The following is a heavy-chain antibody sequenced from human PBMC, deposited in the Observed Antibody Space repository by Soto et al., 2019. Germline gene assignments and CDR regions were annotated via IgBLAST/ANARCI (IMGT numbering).Heavy chain of an antibody. V-gene: IGHV3-48*03. CDR3: ARGTRGLELRFDP. CDR2: ISSSGSTI. CDR1: GFTFSSYE. Sequence: EVQLVESGGGLVQPGGSLRLSCAASGFTFSSYEMNWVRQAPGKGREWVSYISSSGSTIYYADSVKGRFTISRDNAKNSLYLQMSSLRAEDTAVYYCARGTRGLELRFDPWGQGTLVTVSS. J-gene: IGHJ5*02. D-gene: IGHD1-7*01.